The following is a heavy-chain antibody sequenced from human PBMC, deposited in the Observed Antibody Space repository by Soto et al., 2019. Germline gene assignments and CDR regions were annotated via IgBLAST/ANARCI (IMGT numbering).Heavy chain of an antibody. J-gene: IGHJ4*02. Sequence: LSLTCDVYGGSFSGYIWTWIRQAPGKGLEWVSYISSSSSSTNYADSVKGRFTISRDNAKNSLYLQMDSLRAEDTAVYYCAREKGYYGSASYVRIDDWGQRTLVTVSS. V-gene: IGHV3-11*05. CDR2: ISSSSSST. CDR1: GGSFSGYI. D-gene: IGHD3-10*01. CDR3: AREKGYYGSASYVRIDD.